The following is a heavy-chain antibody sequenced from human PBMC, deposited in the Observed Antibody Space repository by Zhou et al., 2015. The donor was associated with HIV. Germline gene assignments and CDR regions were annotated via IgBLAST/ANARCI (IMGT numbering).Heavy chain of an antibody. V-gene: IGHV1-2*06. CDR1: GYTFSGFY. CDR3: ARDDGDGYNWFDY. J-gene: IGHJ4*02. CDR2: INPNSGGT. D-gene: IGHD5-24*01. Sequence: QVQLVQSGAEVKKPGASVKVSCKASGYTFSGFYMHWVRQAPGQGLEWMGRINPNSGGTNYGQKFQGRVTMTRDTSITTAFMELNRLRSDDTAVYYCARDDGDGYNWFDYWGQGTLVTVSS.